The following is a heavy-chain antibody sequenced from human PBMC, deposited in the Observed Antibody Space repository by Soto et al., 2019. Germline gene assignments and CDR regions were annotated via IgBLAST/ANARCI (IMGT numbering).Heavy chain of an antibody. CDR1: GFTFSNAW. D-gene: IGHD5-12*01. CDR2: IKSKTDGGTT. CDR3: TTENIVATTPIDYGDHRFDY. Sequence: PGGSLRLSCAASGFTFSNAWMNWVRQAPGKGLEWVGRIKSKTDGGTTDYAAPVKGRFTISRDDSKNTLYLQMNSLKTEDTAVYYCTTENIVATTPIDYGDHRFDYWGQGTLVTVSS. J-gene: IGHJ4*02. V-gene: IGHV3-15*07.